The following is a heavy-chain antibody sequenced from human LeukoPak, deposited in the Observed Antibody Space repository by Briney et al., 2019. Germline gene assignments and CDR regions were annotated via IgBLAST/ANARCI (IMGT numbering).Heavy chain of an antibody. J-gene: IGHJ3*02. CDR1: GISVSNNY. V-gene: IGHV3-53*01. D-gene: IGHD2-15*01. CDR3: ARSPILGYCSGGSCHVFDI. CDR2: SYSGGNT. Sequence: PGGSLRLSCTASGISVSNNYMTWVRQAPGKGLEWDSSSYSGGNTYYADSVKDRFTTSRDNSKNTLYLQMNSLRAEDTAVYYCARSPILGYCSGGSCHVFDIWGQGTMVTVSS.